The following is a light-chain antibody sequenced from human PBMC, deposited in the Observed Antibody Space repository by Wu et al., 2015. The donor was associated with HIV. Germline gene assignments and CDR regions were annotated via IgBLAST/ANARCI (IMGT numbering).Light chain of an antibody. J-gene: IGKJ3*01. CDR2: AAS. CDR3: QQYYSYPLFT. Sequence: AIRITQSPSSLSASTGDRVTITCRASQGISSYLAWYQQKPGKAPKLLIYAASTLQSGVPSRFSGSGSGTDFTLTISRLQSEDFATYYCQQYYSYPLFTFGPGTKVDIK. V-gene: IGKV1-8*01. CDR1: QGISSY.